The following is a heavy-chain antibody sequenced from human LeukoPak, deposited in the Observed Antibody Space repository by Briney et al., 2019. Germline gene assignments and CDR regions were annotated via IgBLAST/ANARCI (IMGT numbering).Heavy chain of an antibody. Sequence: GSSVKVSCKASGGTFSSYAISWVRQAPGQGLEWMGGISAYNDNTNYAQKLQGRVTMTTDTSTSTAYMELRSLRSDDTAVYYCARDTYDFWSGYSYWGQGTLLIVSS. J-gene: IGHJ4*02. D-gene: IGHD3-3*01. CDR2: ISAYNDNT. V-gene: IGHV1-18*01. CDR3: ARDTYDFWSGYSY. CDR1: GGTFSSYA.